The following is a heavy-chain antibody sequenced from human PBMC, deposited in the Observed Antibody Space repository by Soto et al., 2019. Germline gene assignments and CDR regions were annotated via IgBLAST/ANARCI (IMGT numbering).Heavy chain of an antibody. CDR3: ARDGGYSKSPFDY. Sequence: PSETLSLTCSVSSDSINSDKYYWGWIRQPPGKGLEWIGSIYYRGNTYYNPSLQTRVTISLDKSKSQFSLRLNSVTAADTAVYYCARDGGYSKSPFDYWGQGTLVTVSS. J-gene: IGHJ4*02. CDR2: IYYRGNT. D-gene: IGHD4-4*01. CDR1: SDSINSDKYY. V-gene: IGHV4-39*07.